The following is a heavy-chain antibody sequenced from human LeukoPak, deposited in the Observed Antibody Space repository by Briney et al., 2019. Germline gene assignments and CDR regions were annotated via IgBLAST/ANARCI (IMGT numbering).Heavy chain of an antibody. J-gene: IGHJ4*02. Sequence: GGSLRLSCAASGFTFSSYGMHWVRQAPGKGQEWVAVIWYDGSNKYYADSVKGRFTISRDNSKNTLYLQMNSLRAEDTAVYYCAKAGHCSSTSCNIFDYWGQGTLVTVSS. CDR2: IWYDGSNK. CDR1: GFTFSSYG. V-gene: IGHV3-33*06. CDR3: AKAGHCSSTSCNIFDY. D-gene: IGHD2-2*01.